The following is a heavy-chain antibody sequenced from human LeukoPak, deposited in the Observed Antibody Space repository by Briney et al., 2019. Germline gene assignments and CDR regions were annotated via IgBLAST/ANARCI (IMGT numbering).Heavy chain of an antibody. Sequence: SETLSLTCTVSGGSISSSSYYWGWIRQPPGKGLEWIGSIYYSGSTYYTPSLKSRVTIAVDTSKNQFSLKLTSVTAADTAVYYCASQSDGYHRGWFDPWGQGTLVTVSS. J-gene: IGHJ5*02. V-gene: IGHV4-39*07. CDR2: IYYSGST. CDR1: GGSISSSSYY. D-gene: IGHD5-24*01. CDR3: ASQSDGYHRGWFDP.